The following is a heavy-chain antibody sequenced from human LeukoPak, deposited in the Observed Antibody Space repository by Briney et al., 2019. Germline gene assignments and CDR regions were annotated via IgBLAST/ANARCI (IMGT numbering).Heavy chain of an antibody. CDR3: ARGSAASSGCHDY. Sequence: WASVKVSCKASGYTFTGYYMHWVRQAPGQGLEWMGWINPNSGGTNYAQKFQGRVTMTRDTSISTAYMELSRLRSDDTAVYYCARGSAASSGCHDYWGQGTLVTVSS. CDR1: GYTFTGYY. J-gene: IGHJ4*02. D-gene: IGHD6-19*01. V-gene: IGHV1-2*02. CDR2: INPNSGGT.